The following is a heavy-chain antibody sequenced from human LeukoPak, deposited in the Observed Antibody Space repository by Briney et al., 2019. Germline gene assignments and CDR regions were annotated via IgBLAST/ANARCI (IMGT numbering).Heavy chain of an antibody. CDR3: AGGVGRTLRDY. Sequence: PGGSLRLSCADSGFTFSGYWMYWVRQAPGKGLEWVSRIKTDGSSTMYADSVEGRFTISRDNAKNTLYLQMNSLRVEDTAVYYCAGGVGRTLRDYWGQGTLVTVSS. CDR1: GFTFSGYW. J-gene: IGHJ4*02. CDR2: IKTDGSST. V-gene: IGHV3-74*03. D-gene: IGHD1-26*01.